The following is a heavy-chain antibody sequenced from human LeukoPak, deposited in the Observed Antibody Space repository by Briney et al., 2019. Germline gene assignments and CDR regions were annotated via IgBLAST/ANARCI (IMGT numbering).Heavy chain of an antibody. Sequence: GGSLRLSCAASGFTVSSNYMNWVRQAPGKGLEWVSVIYSGGSTYYADSVKGRFTISRDNSKNTLYVQMNSLRVEDTAVYYCARSGEAGTFDYWGQGTLVTVST. CDR3: ARSGEAGTFDY. J-gene: IGHJ4*02. CDR2: IYSGGST. D-gene: IGHD6-13*01. V-gene: IGHV3-66*01. CDR1: GFTVSSNY.